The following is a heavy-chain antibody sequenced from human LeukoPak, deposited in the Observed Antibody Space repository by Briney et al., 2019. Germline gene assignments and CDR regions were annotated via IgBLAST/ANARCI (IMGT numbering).Heavy chain of an antibody. CDR2: ISYDGSNK. J-gene: IGHJ5*02. CDR1: GFTFSSYA. CDR3: ARGGDIVVVPAATNWFDP. V-gene: IGHV3-30-3*01. Sequence: PGGSLRLSCAASGFTFSSYAMHWVRQAPGKGLEWVAVISYDGSNKYYADSVKGRFTISRDNSKNTLYLQMNSLRAEDTAVYYCARGGDIVVVPAATNWFDPWGQGTLVTVSS. D-gene: IGHD2-2*01.